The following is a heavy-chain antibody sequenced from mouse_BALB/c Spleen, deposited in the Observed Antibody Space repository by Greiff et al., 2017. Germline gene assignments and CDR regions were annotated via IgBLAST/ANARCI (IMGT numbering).Heavy chain of an antibody. J-gene: IGHJ3*01. V-gene: IGHV3-2*02. D-gene: IGHD1-2*01. CDR1: GYSITSDYA. CDR3: ARSALLRLRGFAY. CDR2: ISYSGST. Sequence: EVQRVESGPGLVKPSQSLSLTCTVTGYSITSDYAWNWIRQFPGNKLEWMGYISYSGSTSYNPSLKSRISITRDTSKNQFFLQLNSVTTEATATYYCARSALLRLRGFAYWGQGTLVTVSA.